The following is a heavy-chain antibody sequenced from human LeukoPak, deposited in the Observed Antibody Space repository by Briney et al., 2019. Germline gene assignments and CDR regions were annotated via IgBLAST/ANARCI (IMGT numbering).Heavy chain of an antibody. CDR3: ARDGAYYGGNSGWYFDL. D-gene: IGHD4-17*01. V-gene: IGHV3-23*01. CDR1: GFTFSSYA. J-gene: IGHJ2*01. CDR2: ISGGGGTT. Sequence: TGGSLRLSCAASGFTFSSYAMNWVRQAPGKGLEWVSAISGGGGTTYYTDSVKGRFTISRDNSKNTLYLQMNSLRAEDTAVYYCARDGAYYGGNSGWYFDLWGRGTLVTVSS.